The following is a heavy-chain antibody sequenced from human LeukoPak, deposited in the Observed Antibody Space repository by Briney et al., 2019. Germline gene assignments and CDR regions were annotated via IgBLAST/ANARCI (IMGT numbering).Heavy chain of an antibody. D-gene: IGHD1-1*01. Sequence: SETLSLTCSVSGGSISSSSYYWGWIRQPPGKGLEWIGSIYYGGNTYNNPSLKSRVTVSVDTSKNQFSLKLSSVIEADTAVYYCARAYAGYASRFDYWGQGILVTVSS. CDR1: GGSISSSSYY. J-gene: IGHJ4*02. CDR3: ARAYAGYASRFDY. CDR2: IYYGGNT. V-gene: IGHV4-39*07.